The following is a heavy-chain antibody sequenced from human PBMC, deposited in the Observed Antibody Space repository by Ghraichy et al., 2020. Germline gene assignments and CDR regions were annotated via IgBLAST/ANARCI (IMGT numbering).Heavy chain of an antibody. D-gene: IGHD2-2*01. CDR2: INVNNGNA. CDR3: ARRHSASDSDY. Sequence: ASVKVSCKASGYTFSKYGITWLRQAPGQTLEWMGWINVNNGNANYAQKLQGRVTMTTDPFTNTAYMELRSLTSDDTAVYYCARRHSASDSDYWGQGTLVTVSS. V-gene: IGHV1-18*01. CDR1: GYTFSKYG. J-gene: IGHJ4*02.